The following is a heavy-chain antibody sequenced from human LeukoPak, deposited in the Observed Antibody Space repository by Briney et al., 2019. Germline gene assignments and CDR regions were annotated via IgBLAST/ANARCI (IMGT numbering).Heavy chain of an antibody. CDR2: ISGSGGST. CDR1: GFTFSSYA. V-gene: IGHV3-23*01. CDR3: AKASAMIVVVSKHFDY. J-gene: IGHJ4*02. Sequence: GGSLRLSCAASGFTFSSYAMSWVRQAPGKGLEWVSAISGSGGSTCYADSVKGRFTISRDNSKNTLYLQMNSLRAEDTAVYYCAKASAMIVVVSKHFDYWGQGTLVTVSS. D-gene: IGHD3-22*01.